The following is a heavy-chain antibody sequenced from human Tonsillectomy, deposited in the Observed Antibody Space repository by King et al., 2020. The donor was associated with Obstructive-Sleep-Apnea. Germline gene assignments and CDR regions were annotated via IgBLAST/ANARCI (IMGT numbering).Heavy chain of an antibody. V-gene: IGHV3-30-3*01. CDR2: MSYDGSNK. CDR3: ARVGGSGSYYDSYYFDY. Sequence: QLVQSGGDVVQPGRSLRLSCAASGFIFSTYAIHWVRQAPGKGLEWVAAMSYDGSNKYYADSVKGRFTISRDNSKNTLYLHMSSLRTEDTAVYYCARVGGSGSYYDSYYFDYWGQGTLVTVSS. CDR1: GFIFSTYA. D-gene: IGHD3-10*01. J-gene: IGHJ4*02.